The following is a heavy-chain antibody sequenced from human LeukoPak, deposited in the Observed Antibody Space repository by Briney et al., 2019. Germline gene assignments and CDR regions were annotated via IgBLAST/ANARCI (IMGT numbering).Heavy chain of an antibody. CDR2: ISSSSSYI. V-gene: IGHV3-21*01. J-gene: IGHJ6*02. Sequence: GGSLRLSCAASGFTFSSYSMNWVRQAPGKGLEWVSSISSSSSYIYYADSVKGRFTISRDNAKNSLYLQMNSLRAEDTAVYYCARWQIVVAHYYYYGMDVWGQGTTVTVSS. CDR1: GFTFSSYS. CDR3: ARWQIVVAHYYYYGMDV. D-gene: IGHD3-22*01.